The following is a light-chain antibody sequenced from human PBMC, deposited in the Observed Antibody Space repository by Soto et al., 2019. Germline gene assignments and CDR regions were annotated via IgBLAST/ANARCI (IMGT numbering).Light chain of an antibody. CDR1: QSVSFSY. CDR3: QQYGSSPLT. CDR2: GAT. V-gene: IGKV3-20*01. J-gene: IGKJ4*01. Sequence: EIVLTQSPGTLSLSPGDRATLSCRASQSVSFSYLAWYQQKAGQAPRLLIYGATSRATGIPDRFSGSESGTDFTLTSSRLEPEDFAVYYCQQYGSSPLTFGGGTKVEIK.